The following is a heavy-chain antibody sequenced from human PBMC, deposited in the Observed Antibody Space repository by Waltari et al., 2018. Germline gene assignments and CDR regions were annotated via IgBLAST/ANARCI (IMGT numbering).Heavy chain of an antibody. CDR1: GFTFSSYG. D-gene: IGHD7-27*01. Sequence: QVQLVESGGGVVQPGGSLRLSCAASGFTFSSYGMHLVPRAPGKGREWVACIRYYVSNKYYAEHGKGRFTISRDNSKNTLYLQMNSRRAEDTAVYYCASKADPEDWGCDPWGQGTLVTVAS. J-gene: IGHJ5*02. CDR2: IRYYVSNK. V-gene: IGHV3-30*02. CDR3: ASKADPEDWGCDP.